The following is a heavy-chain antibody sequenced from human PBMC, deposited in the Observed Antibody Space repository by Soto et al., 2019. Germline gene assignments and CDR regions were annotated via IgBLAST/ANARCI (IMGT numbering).Heavy chain of an antibody. Sequence: QITLKESGPTLEKPTQTLTLTCTFSGFSLSTNGVGVGWIRQPPGTALGWLALIYWDDDKRYSPSLTTRATITKATAKNQVVLRMTYMDPVDLATYDDAHKPYSSRCAGDSWGQGTLVTVS. V-gene: IGHV2-5*02. D-gene: IGHD6-19*01. CDR1: GFSLSTNGVG. J-gene: IGHJ4*02. CDR2: IYWDDDK. CDR3: AHKPYSSRCAGDS.